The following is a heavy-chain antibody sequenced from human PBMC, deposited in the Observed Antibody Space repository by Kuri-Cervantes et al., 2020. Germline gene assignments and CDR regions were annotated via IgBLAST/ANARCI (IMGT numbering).Heavy chain of an antibody. CDR2: IYPGDSDT. J-gene: IGHJ4*02. D-gene: IGHD6-13*01. Sequence: GESLKISCAASGFTFSSYAMSWVRQMPGKGLEWMGIIYPGDSDTRYSPSFQGQATISADKSISTACLQWSSLKASDTAMYYCARTGRAAAGVGLGYWGQGTLVTVSS. V-gene: IGHV5-51*01. CDR1: GFTFSSYA. CDR3: ARTGRAAAGVGLGY.